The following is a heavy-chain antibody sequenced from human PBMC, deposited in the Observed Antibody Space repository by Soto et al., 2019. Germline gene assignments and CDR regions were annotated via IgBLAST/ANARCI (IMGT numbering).Heavy chain of an antibody. Sequence: GSLRLSCAASGFTFSSYAMSWVRQAPGKGLEWVSAISGSGGSTYYADSVKGRFTISRDNSKNTLYLQMNSLRAEDTAVYYCAKSGGYDYFNYGMDVWGQGTTVTVSS. D-gene: IGHD5-12*01. J-gene: IGHJ6*02. CDR3: AKSGGYDYFNYGMDV. CDR1: GFTFSSYA. CDR2: ISGSGGST. V-gene: IGHV3-23*01.